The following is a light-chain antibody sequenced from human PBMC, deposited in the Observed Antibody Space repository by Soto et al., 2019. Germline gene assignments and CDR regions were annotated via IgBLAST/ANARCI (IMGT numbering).Light chain of an antibody. J-gene: IGKJ1*01. CDR3: QQYGSSPGT. V-gene: IGKV3-20*01. Sequence: EIVLTQSPGTLSLSPGERATLSCRASQSVTNRYLAWYRQKPGQAPRLLIFGASIRDTGITDRFSGSGSGTDFTLTINRLEPEDFAVYYCQQYGSSPGTFGQGTKWIS. CDR2: GAS. CDR1: QSVTNRY.